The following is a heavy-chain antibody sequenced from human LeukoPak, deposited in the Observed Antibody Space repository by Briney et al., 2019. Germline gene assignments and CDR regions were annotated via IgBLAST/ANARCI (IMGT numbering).Heavy chain of an antibody. J-gene: IGHJ4*02. CDR2: IYHSGST. Sequence: MASETLSLTCAVSGYSISSGYFWGWVRQPPGKGLEWIGSIYHSGSTYYNPSLKSRVTISVDTSKNQFSLTLSSVTAADTAVYYCAPSSRSTSLDYWGQGALVTVSS. V-gene: IGHV4-38-2*01. CDR1: GYSISSGYF. CDR3: APSSRSTSLDY. D-gene: IGHD2-2*01.